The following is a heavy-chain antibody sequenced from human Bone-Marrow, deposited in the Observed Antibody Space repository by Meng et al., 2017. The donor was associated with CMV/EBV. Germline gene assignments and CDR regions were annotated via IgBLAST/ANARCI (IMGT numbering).Heavy chain of an antibody. Sequence: GGSLRLSCAASGFTFSSYEMNWVRQAPGKGLEWVSYISSSGSTIYYADSVKGRFTISRDNAKNSLYLQMNSLRAEDTAVYYCARGWELLVPHFDYWGQGTLVTVSS. CDR3: ARGWELLVPHFDY. J-gene: IGHJ4*02. CDR2: ISSSGSTI. D-gene: IGHD1-26*01. CDR1: GFTFSSYE. V-gene: IGHV3-48*03.